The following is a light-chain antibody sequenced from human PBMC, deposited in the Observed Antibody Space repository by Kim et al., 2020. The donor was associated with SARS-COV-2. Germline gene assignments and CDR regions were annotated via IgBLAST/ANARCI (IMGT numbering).Light chain of an antibody. CDR2: VNN. Sequence: GQTITIACSGSRPNVGNNYVSWHQQVPKTAPKLLIFVNNKRPSGIADLVSGSESGASGTLRITGLQTGDEADYYCGTWDTSLSAWVFGGGTQLTVL. J-gene: IGLJ3*02. CDR1: RPNVGNNY. V-gene: IGLV1-51*01. CDR3: GTWDTSLSAWV.